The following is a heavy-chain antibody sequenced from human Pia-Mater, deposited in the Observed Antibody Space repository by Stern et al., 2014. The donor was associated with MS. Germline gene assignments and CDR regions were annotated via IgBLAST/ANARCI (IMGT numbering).Heavy chain of an antibody. J-gene: IGHJ3*02. D-gene: IGHD3-22*01. Sequence: VQLVESGPGLVKPSETLSLTCTVSGGSISTFSWNWIRQSPGKGREWIGQINYSGSTNYNPSLKSRVTISVDTSKNQFSLNLRSVTAADTAVYYCARRDYYDSSGYYDDAFDIWGQGTMVTVSS. CDR1: GGSISTFS. CDR2: INYSGST. CDR3: ARRDYYDSSGYYDDAFDI. V-gene: IGHV4-59*01.